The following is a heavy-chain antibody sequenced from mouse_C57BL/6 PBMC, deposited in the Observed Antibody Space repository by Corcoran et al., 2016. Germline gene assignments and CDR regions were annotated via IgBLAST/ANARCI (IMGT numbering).Heavy chain of an antibody. J-gene: IGHJ2*01. CDR2: ISYDGSN. CDR1: GYSITSGYY. CDR3: ARLDGSSFLYYFDY. Sequence: DVQLQESGPGLVKPSQSLSLTCSVTGYSITSGYYWNWIRQFPGNKLEWMGYISYDGSNNYNPSLKNRISITRYTSKNQFFLKLNSVTIEDTPTYYCARLDGSSFLYYFDYWGQGTTLTVSS. V-gene: IGHV3-6*01. D-gene: IGHD1-1*01.